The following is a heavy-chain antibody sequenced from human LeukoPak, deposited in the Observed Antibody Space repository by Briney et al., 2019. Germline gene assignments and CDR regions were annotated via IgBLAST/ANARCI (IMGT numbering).Heavy chain of an antibody. Sequence: GGTLRLSCVASGFTFSGYWMTWVRQAPGKGLEWVANIKEDGGEKYYVDSVKGRFTISRDNAKNSLYLQMNSLRAEDTALYYCARKHSGYSSSWYHPLWFDPWGQGTLVTVSS. V-gene: IGHV3-7*03. CDR2: IKEDGGEK. CDR1: GFTFSGYW. J-gene: IGHJ5*02. D-gene: IGHD6-13*01. CDR3: ARKHSGYSSSWYHPLWFDP.